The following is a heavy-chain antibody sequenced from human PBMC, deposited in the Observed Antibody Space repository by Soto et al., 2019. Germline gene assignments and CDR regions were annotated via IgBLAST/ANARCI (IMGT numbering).Heavy chain of an antibody. CDR3: AKTLGYCSGGSCSYYYYGMDV. CDR1: GFTFSSYG. D-gene: IGHD2-15*01. J-gene: IGHJ6*02. V-gene: IGHV3-30*18. Sequence: GGSLRLSCAASGFTFSSYGMHWVRQAPGKGLEWVAVISYDGSNKYYADSVKGRFTISRDNSKNTLYLQMNSLRAEDTAVYYCAKTLGYCSGGSCSYYYYGMDVWGQGTTVTVSS. CDR2: ISYDGSNK.